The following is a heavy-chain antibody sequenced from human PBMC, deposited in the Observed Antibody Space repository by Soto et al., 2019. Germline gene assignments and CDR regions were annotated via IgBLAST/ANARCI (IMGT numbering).Heavy chain of an antibody. Sequence: ASVKVSSKASGYTFTDDYMHWVRQAPGQGREWLGRINPSGGGTGDAQKLQGWVTMTRDTSISTAYMELSRLRSDDTAVYYCARTPDSSGRMDVWGQGTTVTVSS. J-gene: IGHJ6*02. CDR3: ARTPDSSGRMDV. V-gene: IGHV1-2*04. CDR2: INPSGGGT. D-gene: IGHD3-22*01. CDR1: GYTFTDDY.